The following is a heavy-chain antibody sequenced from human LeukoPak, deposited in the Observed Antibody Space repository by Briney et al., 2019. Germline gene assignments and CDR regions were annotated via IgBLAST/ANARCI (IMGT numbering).Heavy chain of an antibody. V-gene: IGHV3-48*03. J-gene: IGHJ4*02. CDR3: ARSGLRAGGDY. CDR2: ISSDGSAI. D-gene: IGHD3-16*01. CDR1: GFTFSSYS. Sequence: GGSLRLSCAASGFTFSSYSMNWVRQAPGKGLEWVSYISSDGSAITYADSVKGRFTISRDNAKNSLYLQMNSLGVEDTAVYYCARSGLRAGGDYWGQGTLVTVSS.